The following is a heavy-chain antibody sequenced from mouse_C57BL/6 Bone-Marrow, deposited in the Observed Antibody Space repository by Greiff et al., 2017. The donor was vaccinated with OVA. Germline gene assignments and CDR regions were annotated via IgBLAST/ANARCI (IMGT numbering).Heavy chain of an antibody. CDR2: IYPGSGST. V-gene: IGHV1-55*01. J-gene: IGHJ2*01. Sequence: QVQLQQSGAELVKPGASVKMSCKASGYTFTSYWITWVKQRPGQGLEWIGDIYPGSGSTNYNEKFKSKATLTVDTSSSTAYMQLNSLTSEDSAVYYCARANIYYDYAYYFDYWGQGTTLTVSS. D-gene: IGHD2-4*01. CDR3: ARANIYYDYAYYFDY. CDR1: GYTFTSYW.